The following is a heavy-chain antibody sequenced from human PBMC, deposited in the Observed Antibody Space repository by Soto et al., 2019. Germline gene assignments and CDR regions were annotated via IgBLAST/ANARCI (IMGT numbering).Heavy chain of an antibody. CDR2: IWYDGSNK. CDR1: GFTFSSYG. J-gene: IGHJ4*02. Sequence: QVQLVESGGGVVQPGRSLRLSCAASGFTFSSYGMHWVRQAPGKGLEWVAVIWYDGSNKYYADSVKGRFTISRDNSKNSLYLQMNSLRAEDTALYYSARGPEVLGDYFDYWGQGTLVTVSS. D-gene: IGHD2-8*01. V-gene: IGHV3-33*01. CDR3: ARGPEVLGDYFDY.